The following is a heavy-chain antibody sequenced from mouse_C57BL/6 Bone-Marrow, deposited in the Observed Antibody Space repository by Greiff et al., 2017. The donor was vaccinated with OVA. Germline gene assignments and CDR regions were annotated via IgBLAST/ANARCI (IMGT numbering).Heavy chain of an antibody. CDR3: ATPFVTTVVGPYYAMDY. CDR1: GYTFTSYW. V-gene: IGHV1-72*01. Sequence: VQLQQPGAELVKPGASVKLSCKASGYTFTSYWMHWVKQRPGRGLEWIGRIDPNSGGTKYNEQFKSKATLTVDKPSSTAYMQRSSLTSEDSAVYYCATPFVTTVVGPYYAMDYWGQGTSVTVSS. J-gene: IGHJ4*01. D-gene: IGHD1-1*01. CDR2: IDPNSGGT.